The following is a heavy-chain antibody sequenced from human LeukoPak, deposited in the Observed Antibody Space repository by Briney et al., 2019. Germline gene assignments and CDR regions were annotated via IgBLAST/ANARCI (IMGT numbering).Heavy chain of an antibody. CDR3: ARDAPRWLQNYFDY. CDR2: ISAYNGNT. Sequence: ASVKVSCKASGYTFTDYYIDWVRQAPGQGLEWMGWISAYNGNTDYAQNLQGRVTMTTDTSTSTAYMELRSLRSDDTAVYYCARDAPRWLQNYFDYWGQGTLVTVSS. D-gene: IGHD5-24*01. J-gene: IGHJ4*01. V-gene: IGHV1-18*04. CDR1: GYTFTDYY.